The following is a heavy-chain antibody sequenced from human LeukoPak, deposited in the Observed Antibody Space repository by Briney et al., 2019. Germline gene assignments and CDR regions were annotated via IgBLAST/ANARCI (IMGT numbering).Heavy chain of an antibody. CDR3: AKAGYCSGGSCYSVDY. CDR1: GFTFSSYA. CDR2: ISGSGGST. D-gene: IGHD2-15*01. Sequence: GGSLRLSCAASGFTFSSYAMSWVRQAPGKGLEWVSAISGSGGSTYYADSVKGRFTISRDNSKNTLYLQMNSLRAEDTAVYYCAKAGYCSGGSCYSVDYWGQGTLVTVSS. V-gene: IGHV3-23*01. J-gene: IGHJ4*02.